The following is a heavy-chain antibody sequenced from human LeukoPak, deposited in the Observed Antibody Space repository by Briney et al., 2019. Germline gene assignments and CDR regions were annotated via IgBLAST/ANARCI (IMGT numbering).Heavy chain of an antibody. CDR1: GFTFSRYG. J-gene: IGHJ4*02. CDR2: IRYDGSNK. D-gene: IGHD6-19*01. CDR3: AKDPSSEQWLVRGGYFDY. Sequence: GGSLRLYCAASGFTFSRYGMHWVRQAPGKGLEWVAFIRYDGSNKYYADSVKGRFTISRDNSKNTLYLQMNSLRAEDTAVYYCAKDPSSEQWLVRGGYFDYWGQGTLVTVSS. V-gene: IGHV3-30*02.